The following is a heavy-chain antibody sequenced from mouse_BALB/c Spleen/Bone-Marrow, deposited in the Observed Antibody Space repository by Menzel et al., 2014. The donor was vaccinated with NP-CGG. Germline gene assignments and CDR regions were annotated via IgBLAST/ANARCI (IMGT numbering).Heavy chain of an antibody. CDR2: INPSTGYT. J-gene: IGHJ2*01. V-gene: IGHV1-7*01. CDR1: GYTFTSYW. Sequence: VQLVESGAELAKPGASVKMSCKASGYTFTSYWMHWVKQRPGQGLGWIGYINPSTGYTEYNQKFKDKATLTADKSSSTAYMQLSSLTSEDSAVYYCASNWDVDWGQGTTLTVSS. D-gene: IGHD4-1*01. CDR3: ASNWDVD.